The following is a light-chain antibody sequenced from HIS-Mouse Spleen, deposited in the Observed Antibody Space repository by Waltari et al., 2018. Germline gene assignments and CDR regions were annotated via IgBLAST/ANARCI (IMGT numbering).Light chain of an antibody. Sequence: DIQLTPSPPFLSASVGDRVTITCRASQGISSYLAWYQQKQGKAPKLLIYAASSLQSGVPSRFSGSGSGTDFTLTISSLQPEDFATYYCQQSYSTPRTFGQGTKVEIK. J-gene: IGKJ1*01. V-gene: IGKV1-39*01. CDR3: QQSYSTPRT. CDR1: QGISSY. CDR2: AAS.